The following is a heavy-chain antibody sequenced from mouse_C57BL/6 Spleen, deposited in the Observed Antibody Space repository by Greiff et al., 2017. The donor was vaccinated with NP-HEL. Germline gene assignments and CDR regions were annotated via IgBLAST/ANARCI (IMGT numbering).Heavy chain of an antibody. J-gene: IGHJ3*01. D-gene: IGHD2-1*01. Sequence: QVQLQQSGPELVKPGASVKISCKASGYAFSSSWMNWVKQRPGKGLEWIGRIYPGDGDTNYNGKFKGKAKLTADKSSSTAYMQLSSLTSKDSAVYFCARPYGNYDQAWFAYWGQGTLVTVSA. CDR3: ARPYGNYDQAWFAY. V-gene: IGHV1-82*01. CDR2: IYPGDGDT. CDR1: GYAFSSSW.